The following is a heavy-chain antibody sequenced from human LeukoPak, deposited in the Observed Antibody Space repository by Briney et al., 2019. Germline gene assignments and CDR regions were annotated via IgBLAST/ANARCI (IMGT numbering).Heavy chain of an antibody. J-gene: IGHJ4*02. Sequence: ASVKVSCKASGYSFTSSGISWERQAPGQGLEWMGWISAYKGNTNYAQKFQGRVTVTRDTSTSTAYMELRSLTSDDTAVYYCARQSACSTTTCPVDYWGQGTLVTVSS. CDR3: ARQSACSTTTCPVDY. CDR2: ISAYKGNT. V-gene: IGHV1-18*01. D-gene: IGHD2-2*01. CDR1: GYSFTSSG.